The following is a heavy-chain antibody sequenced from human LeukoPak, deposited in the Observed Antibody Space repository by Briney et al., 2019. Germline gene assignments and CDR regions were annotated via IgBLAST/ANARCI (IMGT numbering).Heavy chain of an antibody. V-gene: IGHV4-4*07. CDR2: IYNSWSP. D-gene: IGHD1-26*01. Sequence: SDTLTLTCTVSGGPISSYYWRWLRQPAGKGLEWIGRIYNSWSPNYNPSLKSPITISVDTSKNHFSLKLSSLTAADPAVYYRSRDLAGSLYYWGQGTLVTVSS. CDR1: GGPISSYY. J-gene: IGHJ4*02. CDR3: SRDLAGSLYY.